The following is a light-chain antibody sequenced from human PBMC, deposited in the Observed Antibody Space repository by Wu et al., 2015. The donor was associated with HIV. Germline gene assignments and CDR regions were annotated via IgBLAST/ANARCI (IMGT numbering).Light chain of an antibody. V-gene: IGKV3-20*01. Sequence: ENVLTQSPGTLSLSPGERAILSCKASQSVRNNYFAWFQQRPGQAPRLLIYGASNRATGTPDRFSGSGSGTDFTLTITRLEPQDFAVHYCQQYDSSITFGQGTRLDIK. CDR1: QSVRNNY. CDR3: QQYDSSIT. J-gene: IGKJ5*01. CDR2: GAS.